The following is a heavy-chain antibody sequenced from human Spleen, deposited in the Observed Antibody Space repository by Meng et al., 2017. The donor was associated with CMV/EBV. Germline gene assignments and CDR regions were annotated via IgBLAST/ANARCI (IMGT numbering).Heavy chain of an antibody. CDR2: ISSSSDTI. V-gene: IGHV3-11*04. CDR3: ARDRFGLFDY. D-gene: IGHD3-16*01. Sequence: LSCAASGFNLREYSMTWIRQAPGKGPEWISYISSSSDTIHYSDSVKGRFTISRDNAKNSLYLQMNRLRGDDTAVYYCARDRFGLFDYWGPGSLVTVSS. J-gene: IGHJ4*02. CDR1: GFNLREYS.